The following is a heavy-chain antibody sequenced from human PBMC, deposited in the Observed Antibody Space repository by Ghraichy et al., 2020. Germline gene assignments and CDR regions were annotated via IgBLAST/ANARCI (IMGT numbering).Heavy chain of an antibody. Sequence: SLNFSCTVSGGSVSSGSYYWSWIRQPAGKGLEWFGRIYTNGSTNYNPSLKSRVTISVDTSKNQFSLKLSSVTAVDTAVYYCASGFCSGGSCNGDDYYGMGVWGQGTTVTVSS. V-gene: IGHV4-61*02. CDR3: ASGFCSGGSCNGDDYYGMGV. D-gene: IGHD2-15*01. CDR1: GGSVSSGSYY. J-gene: IGHJ6*02. CDR2: IYTNGST.